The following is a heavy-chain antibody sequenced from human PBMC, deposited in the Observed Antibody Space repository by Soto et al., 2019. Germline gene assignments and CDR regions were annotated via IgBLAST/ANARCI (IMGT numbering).Heavy chain of an antibody. Sequence: LRLSCSVSGFTLITYAMHWVRQAPGKGLEYVASISSYGDSTYYADSVKGRFTISRDNSKNTLSLQMSSLRTDDTAMYYCVNDRYVDSWGQGTLVTVSS. CDR2: ISSYGDST. J-gene: IGHJ4*02. V-gene: IGHV3-64D*06. CDR3: VNDRYVDS. CDR1: GFTLITYA.